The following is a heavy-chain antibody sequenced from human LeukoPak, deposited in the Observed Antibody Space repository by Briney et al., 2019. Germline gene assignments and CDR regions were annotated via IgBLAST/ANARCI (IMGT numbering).Heavy chain of an antibody. CDR2: INAGNGNT. CDR1: GYTFTSYA. D-gene: IGHD3-22*01. J-gene: IGHJ3*02. CDR3: ARGAYYYDSSGYYFDAFDI. V-gene: IGHV1-3*03. Sequence: ASVKVSCKASGYTFTSYAMHWVRQAPGQRLEWMGWINAGNGNTKYSQEFQGRVTITRDTSASTAYMELSSLRSEDMAVYYCARGAYYYDSSGYYFDAFDIWGQGTMVTVSS.